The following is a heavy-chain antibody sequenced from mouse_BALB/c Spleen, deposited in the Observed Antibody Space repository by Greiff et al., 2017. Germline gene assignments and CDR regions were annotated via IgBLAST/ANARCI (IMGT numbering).Heavy chain of an antibody. CDR2: ISSGGSYT. CDR3: ARDRNYYRYNRYAMDY. Sequence: DVKLVESGGGLVKPGGSLKLSCAASGFTFSSYAMSWVRQSPEKRLEWVAEISSGGSYTYYPDTVTGRFTISRDNAKNTLYLEMSSLRSEDTAMYYCARDRNYYRYNRYAMDYWGQGTSVTVSS. CDR1: GFTFSSYA. D-gene: IGHD2-14*01. V-gene: IGHV5-9-4*01. J-gene: IGHJ4*01.